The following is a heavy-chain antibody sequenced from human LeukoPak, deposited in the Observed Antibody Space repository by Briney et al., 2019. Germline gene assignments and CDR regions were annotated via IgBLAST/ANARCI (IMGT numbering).Heavy chain of an antibody. V-gene: IGHV4-4*02. D-gene: IGHD4-17*01. CDR2: IYHSGST. Sequence: SETLSLTCAVSGAPISSNNWWWSWVRQPPGKGLEWIGEIYHSGSTNYNPSHQSRVTMSVDTSKNQFSLQLNSVTPEDTAVYYCARDNYGDYPLFDYWGQGTLVTVSS. CDR3: ARDNYGDYPLFDY. J-gene: IGHJ4*02. CDR1: GAPISSNNW.